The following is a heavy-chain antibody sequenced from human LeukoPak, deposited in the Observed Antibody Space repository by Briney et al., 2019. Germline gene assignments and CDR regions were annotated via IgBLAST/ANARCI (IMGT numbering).Heavy chain of an antibody. CDR2: INPNSDGT. V-gene: IGHV1-2*02. CDR3: ARDLNVYPYYFDF. CDR1: GYTFTGYY. J-gene: IGHJ4*02. D-gene: IGHD3-10*02. Sequence: ASVKVSCKASGYTFTGYYIHWVRQAPGQGLEWMGWINPNSDGTNYAQKFQGRVTMTSDTSIGTAYMELSRLRSDDTAFYYCARDLNVYPYYFDFWGQGTLVTVSS.